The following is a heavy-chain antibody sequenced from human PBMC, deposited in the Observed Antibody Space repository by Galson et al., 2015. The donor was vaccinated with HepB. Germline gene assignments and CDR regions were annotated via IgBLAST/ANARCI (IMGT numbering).Heavy chain of an antibody. V-gene: IGHV4-31*03. CDR1: GGSISSGGYY. CDR2: IYYSGST. Sequence: TLSLTCTVSGGSISSGGYYWSWIRQHPGKGLEWIGYIYYSGSTYYNPSLKSRVTISVDTSKNQFSLKLSSVTAADTAVYYCARSQRSQLWPGDPYYMDVWGKGTTVTVSS. D-gene: IGHD3-10*01. CDR3: ARSQRSQLWPGDPYYMDV. J-gene: IGHJ6*03.